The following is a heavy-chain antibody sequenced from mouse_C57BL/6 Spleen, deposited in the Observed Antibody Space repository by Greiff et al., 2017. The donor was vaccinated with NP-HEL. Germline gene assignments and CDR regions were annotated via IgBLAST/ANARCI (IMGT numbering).Heavy chain of an antibody. J-gene: IGHJ3*01. CDR1: GYTFTSYW. Sequence: QVQLKQPGAELVKPGASVKMSCKASGYTFTSYWITWVKQRPGQGLEWIGDIYPGSGSTNYNEKFKSKATLTVDTSSSTAYMQLSSLTSEDSAVYYCARKEYDYDGFAYWGQGTLVTVSA. D-gene: IGHD2-4*01. CDR3: ARKEYDYDGFAY. V-gene: IGHV1-55*01. CDR2: IYPGSGST.